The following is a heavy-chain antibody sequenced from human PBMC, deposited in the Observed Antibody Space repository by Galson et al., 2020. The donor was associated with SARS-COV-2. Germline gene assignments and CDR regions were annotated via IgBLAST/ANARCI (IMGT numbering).Heavy chain of an antibody. CDR3: ACGAWYCGISTCF. Sequence: GGSLRLSCAVSGFTFSAYDTHWVRQAPGKGLEWVAILSYDGINQYYADSVRGRFTVSGDHSKNTVYLQMSGLSAGDTAVYYCACGAWYCGISTCFWGQGTLVTFSS. CDR1: GFTFSAYD. CDR2: LSYDGINQ. J-gene: IGHJ4*02. D-gene: IGHD2-21*01. V-gene: IGHV3-30*03.